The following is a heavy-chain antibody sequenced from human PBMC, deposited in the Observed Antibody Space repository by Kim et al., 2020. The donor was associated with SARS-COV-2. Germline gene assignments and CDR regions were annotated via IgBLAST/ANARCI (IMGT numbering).Heavy chain of an antibody. CDR3: ATRVAIGGLYYFDY. V-gene: IGHV4-30-2*01. Sequence: PSLKTRVTMSVDESKNQFSLRLTSVTAADTAVYFCATRVAIGGLYYFDYWGQGTLVTVSS. J-gene: IGHJ4*02. D-gene: IGHD2-15*01.